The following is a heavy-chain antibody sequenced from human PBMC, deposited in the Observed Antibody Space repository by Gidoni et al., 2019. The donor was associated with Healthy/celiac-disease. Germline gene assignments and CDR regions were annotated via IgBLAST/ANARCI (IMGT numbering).Heavy chain of an antibody. J-gene: IGHJ4*02. CDR2: FYYSGST. V-gene: IGHV4-39*01. Sequence: QLQLQESGPGLVKPSETLSLTCTVSGGSISSSSYYWGWIRQPPGKGLEWIGSFYYSGSTYYNPSLKSRVTISVDTSKNQFSLKLSSVTAADTAVYYCASHSPRGVAVAYFDYWGQGTLVTVSS. D-gene: IGHD6-19*01. CDR1: GGSISSSSYY. CDR3: ASHSPRGVAVAYFDY.